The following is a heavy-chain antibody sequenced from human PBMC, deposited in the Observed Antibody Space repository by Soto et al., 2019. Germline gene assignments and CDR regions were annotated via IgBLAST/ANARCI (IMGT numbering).Heavy chain of an antibody. V-gene: IGHV3-9*01. D-gene: IGHD4-17*01. CDR3: AKEYGNYYYYYMDV. CDR2: TSWNSGSI. J-gene: IGHJ6*03. CDR1: GFTFDDYA. Sequence: GGSLRLSCAASGFTFDDYAMHWVRQAPGKGLEWVSGTSWNSGSIGYADSAKGRFTISRDNAKNSLYLQMNSLRAEDTALYYCAKEYGNYYYYYMDVWGKGTTVTVSS.